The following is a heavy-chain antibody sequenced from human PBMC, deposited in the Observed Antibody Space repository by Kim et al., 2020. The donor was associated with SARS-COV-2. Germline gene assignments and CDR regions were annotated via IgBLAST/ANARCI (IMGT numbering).Heavy chain of an antibody. CDR3: ATYGMDV. Sequence: GGSLRLSCEASAFSFSTYSMNWVRQAPGKGLEWVSSILYPSNTEYYADSVRGRFTISRDNAKSSLYLQMNSLRVEDTAVYYCATYGMDVWGQGTTVTVSS. J-gene: IGHJ6*02. V-gene: IGHV3-48*04. CDR1: AFSFSTYS. CDR2: ILYPSNTE.